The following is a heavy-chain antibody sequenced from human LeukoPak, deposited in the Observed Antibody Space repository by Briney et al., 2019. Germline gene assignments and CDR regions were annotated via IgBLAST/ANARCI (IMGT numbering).Heavy chain of an antibody. Sequence: ASVKVSCKASGYTFTSYYMHWVRQAPGQGLEWMGIINPSGGSTSYAQKFQGRVTMTRDTSTSTVYMELSSLRSEDTAVYYCARDRLVGYGGNSANWFDPWGQGTLVTVSS. D-gene: IGHD4-23*01. J-gene: IGHJ5*02. V-gene: IGHV1-46*01. CDR3: ARDRLVGYGGNSANWFDP. CDR2: INPSGGST. CDR1: GYTFTSYY.